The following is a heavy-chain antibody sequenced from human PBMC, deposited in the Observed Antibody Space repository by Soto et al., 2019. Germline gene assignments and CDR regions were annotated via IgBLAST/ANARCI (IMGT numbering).Heavy chain of an antibody. CDR3: ARHIRGNSCMDV. Sequence: TSETLSLTCTVSGGSISSNSYYWGWIRQPPGKGLEWIGSIYYSGSAYYNPSLKSRVTMSVDTSKNQLSLKLSSVTAADTAVYYCARHIRGNSCMDVWGQGTTVTVS. CDR1: GGSISSNSYY. J-gene: IGHJ6*02. CDR2: IYYSGSA. V-gene: IGHV4-39*01. D-gene: IGHD2-21*01.